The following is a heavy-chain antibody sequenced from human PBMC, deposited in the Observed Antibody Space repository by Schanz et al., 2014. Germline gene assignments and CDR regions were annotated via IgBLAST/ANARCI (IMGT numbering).Heavy chain of an antibody. D-gene: IGHD3-3*01. V-gene: IGHV3-66*01. Sequence: EVQLVESGGGLVQPGGSLRLSCAASGFTVSNNYMSWVRQAPGKGLECVSIIYSDGSTYYADSVKGRFTISRDNAKSSLYLQMNSLRDEDTAVYYCAATTILADWGQGTLVAVSS. CDR1: GFTVSNNY. CDR3: AATTILAD. J-gene: IGHJ4*02. CDR2: IYSDGST.